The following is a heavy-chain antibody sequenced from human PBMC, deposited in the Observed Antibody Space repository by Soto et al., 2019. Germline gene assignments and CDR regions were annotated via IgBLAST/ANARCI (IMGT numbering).Heavy chain of an antibody. D-gene: IGHD1-7*01. Sequence: ASVKVSCKASGYTFTSYGISWVRQAPGQGLEWMGWISAYNGNTNYAQKPQGRVTMTTDTSTSTAYMELRSLRSDDTAVYYCASWDYLYYYGMDVWGQGTTVTVSS. V-gene: IGHV1-18*01. J-gene: IGHJ6*02. CDR1: GYTFTSYG. CDR2: ISAYNGNT. CDR3: ASWDYLYYYGMDV.